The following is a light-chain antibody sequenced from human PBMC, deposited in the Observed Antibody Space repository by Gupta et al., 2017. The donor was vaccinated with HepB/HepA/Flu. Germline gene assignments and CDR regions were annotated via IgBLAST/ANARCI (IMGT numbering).Light chain of an antibody. J-gene: IGKJ1*01. Sequence: DAVMTQSPLSLPVTPGEPASFSCRSSQSLLHSNGYNLLDWYLQKPGQSPQLLIYVGSNRAPGVPDRFSGSGSGTDFTLKISRVEAEDVGIYYCMQGIHVPRTFGQGTKVEIK. V-gene: IGKV2-28*01. CDR2: VGS. CDR1: QSLLHSNGYNL. CDR3: MQGIHVPRT.